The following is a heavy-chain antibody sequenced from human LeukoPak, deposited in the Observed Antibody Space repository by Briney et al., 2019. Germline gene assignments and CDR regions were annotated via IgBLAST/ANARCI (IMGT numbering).Heavy chain of an antibody. D-gene: IGHD3-10*01. Sequence: GGSLRLSCADSGFTFSSYLMSWVRQAPGKGLEWVANIKEDGSEKYYVDSVKGRFTISRDNAKNSLYLQMNSLRAEDTAVYYCARLFSGGNFDYWGQGTLVTVSS. CDR3: ARLFSGGNFDY. CDR1: GFTFSSYL. J-gene: IGHJ4*02. V-gene: IGHV3-7*05. CDR2: IKEDGSEK.